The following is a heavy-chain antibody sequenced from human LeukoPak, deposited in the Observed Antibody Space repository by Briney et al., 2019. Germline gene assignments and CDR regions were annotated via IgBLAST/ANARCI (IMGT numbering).Heavy chain of an antibody. CDR2: IYTSGST. CDR1: GGSFSGYY. D-gene: IGHD3-10*01. Sequence: SETLSLTCAVYGGSFSGYYWSWIRQPAGKGLEWIGRIYTSGSTNYNPSLKSRVTMSVDTSKNQFSLKLSSVTAADTAVYYCARDLAYYYGSGSYYNGDNWFDPWGQGTLVTVSS. CDR3: ARDLAYYYGSGSYYNGDNWFDP. V-gene: IGHV4-4*07. J-gene: IGHJ5*02.